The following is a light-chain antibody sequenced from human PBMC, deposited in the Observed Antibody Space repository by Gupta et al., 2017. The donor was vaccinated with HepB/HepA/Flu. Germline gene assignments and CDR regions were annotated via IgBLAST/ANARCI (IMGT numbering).Light chain of an antibody. CDR1: SGSIASNY. V-gene: IGLV6-57*03. CDR2: EDN. CDR3: QSYDSNNRNYV. J-gene: IGLJ3*02. Sequence: NFMLTQPHSVSESPGKTVTISCTRSSGSIASNYVQWYQQRPGSAPTTVIYEDNKRPSGFTARCSGSIDSSSNPASLTISGLKTAAEADYHCQSYDSNNRNYVFGGGTKLTVL.